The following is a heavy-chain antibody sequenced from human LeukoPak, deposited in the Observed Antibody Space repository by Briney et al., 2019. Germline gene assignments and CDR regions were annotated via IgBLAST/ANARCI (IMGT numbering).Heavy chain of an antibody. Sequence: GGSLRLSCAASGFTFSTYAMTWVRQAPGKGLECVSAVSGDGRGTYYADSVKGRFTISRDNSKNTLYLQMNSLRADDTAVFYCAKVGVPAAMRRSERSYFDYWGQGTLVTVSS. CDR2: VSGDGRGT. D-gene: IGHD2-2*01. CDR3: AKVGVPAAMRRSERSYFDY. J-gene: IGHJ4*02. CDR1: GFTFSTYA. V-gene: IGHV3-23*01.